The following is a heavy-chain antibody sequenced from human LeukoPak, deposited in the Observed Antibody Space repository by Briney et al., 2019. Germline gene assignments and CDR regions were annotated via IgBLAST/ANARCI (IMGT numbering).Heavy chain of an antibody. CDR2: IYYSGST. D-gene: IGHD3-16*01. J-gene: IGHJ4*02. CDR3: ARRGGLGSDY. V-gene: IGHV4-39*01. Sequence: SETLSLTCTVSGGSISSSSYYWGWIRQPPGKGLEWIGSIYYSGSTYYNPSLKSRVTISVDTSKNQFSLKLSSVTAADTAVYYCARRGGLGSDYWGQGTLVTVSS. CDR1: GGSISSSSYY.